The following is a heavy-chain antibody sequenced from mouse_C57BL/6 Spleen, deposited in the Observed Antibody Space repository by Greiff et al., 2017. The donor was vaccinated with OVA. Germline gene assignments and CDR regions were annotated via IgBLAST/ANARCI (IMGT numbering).Heavy chain of an antibody. Sequence: VKLQQSGAELVRPGASVKLSCKASGYTFTDYYINWVKQRPGQGLEWIARIYPGSGNTYYNEKFKGKATLTAEKSSSTAYMQLSSLTSEDSAVYFCAREDGYYDYWGQGTTLTVSS. CDR3: AREDGYYDY. CDR2: IYPGSGNT. J-gene: IGHJ2*01. CDR1: GYTFTDYY. D-gene: IGHD2-3*01. V-gene: IGHV1-76*01.